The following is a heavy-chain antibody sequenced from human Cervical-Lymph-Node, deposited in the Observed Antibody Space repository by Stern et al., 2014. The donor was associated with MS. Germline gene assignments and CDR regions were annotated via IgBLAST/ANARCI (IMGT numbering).Heavy chain of an antibody. V-gene: IGHV3-9*01. J-gene: IGHJ4*02. Sequence: EVQLVASGGGLVQPGRSLRLSCTASGFTFNDYAMHWVRQASGRGLEWVSGIFWNSESIGYADSVKGRFTISRDNARNSLYLQMDSLRTEDTALYYCVKDMGVTTAAFGYWGQGTLVTVSS. CDR3: VKDMGVTTAAFGY. CDR1: GFTFNDYA. CDR2: IFWNSESI. D-gene: IGHD3-3*01.